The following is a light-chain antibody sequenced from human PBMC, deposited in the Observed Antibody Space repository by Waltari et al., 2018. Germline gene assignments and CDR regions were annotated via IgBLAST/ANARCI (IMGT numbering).Light chain of an antibody. CDR2: DVS. CDR1: SSDVGLYNY. Sequence: QSALTQPASVSGSPGQSITISCTGTSSDVGLYNYVSWYQQHPGTAPKLMIYDVSERPSGVSNRFSGSKSGNTASLTISGLQAEDEADYYCNSYAGSSSWVFGGGTKLTVL. J-gene: IGLJ3*02. CDR3: NSYAGSSSWV. V-gene: IGLV2-14*01.